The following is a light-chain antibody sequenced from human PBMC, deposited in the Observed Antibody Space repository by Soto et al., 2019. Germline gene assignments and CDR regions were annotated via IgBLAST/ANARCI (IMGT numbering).Light chain of an antibody. V-gene: IGKV3-20*01. J-gene: IGKJ1*01. Sequence: ETVLTQSPGTLSLSPGERATLSCRASQTVTKSYLAWYQQKPGQAPRLLIFGTSSRATGVPDRFSGSGSGTDFALTISSLEPEDFAEYFCQQSGSSPWTFGHGTNEEIK. CDR2: GTS. CDR1: QTVTKSY. CDR3: QQSGSSPWT.